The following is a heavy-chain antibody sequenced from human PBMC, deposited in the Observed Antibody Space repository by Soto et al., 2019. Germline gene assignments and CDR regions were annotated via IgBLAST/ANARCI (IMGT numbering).Heavy chain of an antibody. Sequence: GGSLRLSCAASGFTFSSYGMHWVRQAPGKGLEWVAVISYDGSNKYYADSVKGRFTISRDNSKNTLYLQMNSLRAEDTAVYYCAKDHSRYCSSTSCYSAIDYWGQGTLVTVSS. CDR1: GFTFSSYG. CDR3: AKDHSRYCSSTSCYSAIDY. V-gene: IGHV3-30*18. J-gene: IGHJ4*02. CDR2: ISYDGSNK. D-gene: IGHD2-2*01.